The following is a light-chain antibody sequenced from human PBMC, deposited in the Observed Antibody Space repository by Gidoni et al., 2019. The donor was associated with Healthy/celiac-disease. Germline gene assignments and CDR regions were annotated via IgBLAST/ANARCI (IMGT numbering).Light chain of an antibody. CDR3: QQYYSTPYT. J-gene: IGKJ2*01. CDR1: QSVLYSSNNKNY. V-gene: IGKV4-1*01. CDR2: WAS. Sequence: NCKSSQSVLYSSNNKNYLAWYQQKPGQPPKLLIYWASTRESGVPDRFSGSGSGTDFTLTISSLQAEDVAVYYCQQYYSTPYTFXQXTKLXIK.